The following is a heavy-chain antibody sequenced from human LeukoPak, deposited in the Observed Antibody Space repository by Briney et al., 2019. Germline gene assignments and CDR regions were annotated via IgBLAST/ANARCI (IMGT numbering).Heavy chain of an antibody. CDR3: ARHLIDDGSGYYHFDN. J-gene: IGHJ4*01. V-gene: IGHV4-59*08. CDR2: IYYSGST. CDR1: GGSMRRYY. Sequence: PSETLSLTCTVSGGSMRRYYWSWIRQPPGKGPEWIGYIYYSGSTNYNPSLKSRVTISVDTTKNQYFLKLSSVTAADTAVYYCARHLIDDGSGYYHFDNWGQGTLVTVSS. D-gene: IGHD3-22*01.